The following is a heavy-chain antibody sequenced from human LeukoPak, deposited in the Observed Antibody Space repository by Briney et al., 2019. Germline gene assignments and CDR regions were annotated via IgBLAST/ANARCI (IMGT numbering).Heavy chain of an antibody. Sequence: PSETLSLTCTVSGGSISSSSYYWGWIRQPPGKGLEWIGSIYYSGSTYYNPSLKSRVTISVDTSKNQFSLKLSSVTAADTAVYYCARGHSAGEWELLAAFDIWGQGTMVTVSS. D-gene: IGHD1-26*01. CDR2: IYYSGST. CDR3: ARGHSAGEWELLAAFDI. CDR1: GGSISSSSYY. V-gene: IGHV4-39*07. J-gene: IGHJ3*02.